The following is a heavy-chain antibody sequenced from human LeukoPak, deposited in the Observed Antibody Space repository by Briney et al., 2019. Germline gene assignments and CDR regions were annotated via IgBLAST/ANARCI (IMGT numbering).Heavy chain of an antibody. Sequence: PSQTLSLTCTVSGDSISSGPYFWSWIRQPAGKGLEWIGRIYSSGSTTYNPSLKSRVTMSVDTSKNQFSLKVTSVTAADTAVYYCARAYGGNSQYFQHWGQGTLVTVSS. CDR1: GDSISSGPYF. CDR2: IYSSGST. J-gene: IGHJ1*01. CDR3: ARAYGGNSQYFQH. D-gene: IGHD4-23*01. V-gene: IGHV4-61*02.